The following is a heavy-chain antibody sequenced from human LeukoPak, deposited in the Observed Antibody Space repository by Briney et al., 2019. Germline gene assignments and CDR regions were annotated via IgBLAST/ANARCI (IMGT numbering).Heavy chain of an antibody. J-gene: IGHJ4*02. CDR1: GGSISNYY. CDR3: ARLKQLDIDY. Sequence: SETLSLTCTVSGGSISNYYWSWIRQPAGKGLEWIGRIYTSGSTNYNPSLKSRVTISIDKSKNQFSLKLTSVTATDTAVYYCARLKQLDIDYWGQGTLVTVSS. D-gene: IGHD6-6*01. CDR2: IYTSGST. V-gene: IGHV4-4*07.